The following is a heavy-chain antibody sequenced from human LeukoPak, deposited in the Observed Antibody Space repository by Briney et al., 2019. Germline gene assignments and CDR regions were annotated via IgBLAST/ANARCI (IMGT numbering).Heavy chain of an antibody. V-gene: IGHV1-2*02. J-gene: IGHJ5*02. CDR1: GYSFIDYY. CDR2: INPNSGGT. CDR3: SRGDYYGSGKVVAA. D-gene: IGHD3-10*01. Sequence: ASVQVSCRASGYSFIDYYMNWVRLAPGQGLQGMGWINPNSGGTNYAQKFQDRVTMTRDTSISTAYMELSLLRSDATAAYYCSRGDYYGSGKVVAAWGQGTLVTVSS.